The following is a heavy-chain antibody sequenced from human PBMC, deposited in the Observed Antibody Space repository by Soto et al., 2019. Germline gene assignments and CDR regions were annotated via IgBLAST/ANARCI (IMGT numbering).Heavy chain of an antibody. Sequence: SETLSLTCTVSGVSISSSSYYWGWIRQPPGKGLEWIGSIYNSGSTYYNPSLKSRVTISVDTSKNQISLKLSSVTAANTAVYYCARQGITMVRGTGVPDAFDIWGQGTMVT. J-gene: IGHJ3*02. CDR2: IYNSGST. V-gene: IGHV4-39*01. CDR3: ARQGITMVRGTGVPDAFDI. D-gene: IGHD3-10*01. CDR1: GVSISSSSYY.